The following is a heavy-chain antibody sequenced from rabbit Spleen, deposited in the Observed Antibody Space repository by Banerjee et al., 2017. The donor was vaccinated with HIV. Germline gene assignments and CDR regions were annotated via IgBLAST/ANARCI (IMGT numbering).Heavy chain of an antibody. J-gene: IGHJ3*01. CDR3: ARDGAGGSYVAL. CDR1: GFSFSNKAV. V-gene: IGHV1S45*01. CDR2: INAATAKP. Sequence: QEQLVESGGGLVKPEGSLKLSCTASGFSFSNKAVMCWVRQAPGKGLEWFACINAATAKPVYATWAKGRFTISRTSSTTVTLQMPSLTAADTATYFCARDGAGGSYVALWGQGTLVT. D-gene: IGHD8-1*01.